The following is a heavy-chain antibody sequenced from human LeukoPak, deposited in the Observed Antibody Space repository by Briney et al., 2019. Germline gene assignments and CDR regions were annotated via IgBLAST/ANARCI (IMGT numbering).Heavy chain of an antibody. CDR3: AKVVPYYYYYYMDV. V-gene: IGHV3-23*01. J-gene: IGHJ6*03. CDR2: ISRSGGNT. Sequence: GGSLRLSCAASGFTFNNYAMSWVRQAPGKGLEWVSSISRSGGNTYFADSVKGRFTISRDNSKNTLYLQMKTLRAEDTAVYYCAKVVPYYYYYYMDVWGKGTTVTVSS. CDR1: GFTFNNYA.